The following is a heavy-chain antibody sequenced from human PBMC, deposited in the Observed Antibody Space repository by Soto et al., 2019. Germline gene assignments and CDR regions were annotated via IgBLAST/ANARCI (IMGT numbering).Heavy chain of an antibody. V-gene: IGHV4-30-4*01. J-gene: IGHJ4*02. D-gene: IGHD1-26*01. CDR1: GGSISSGDYY. CDR3: ARRLGGSYFDY. Sequence: SETLSLTCTVSGGSISSGDYYWSWIRQPPGKGLEWIGYIYYSGSTYYNPSLKSRVTISVDTSKNQFSLKLSSVTAADTAVYYCARRLGGSYFDYWGQGTLVTVSS. CDR2: IYYSGST.